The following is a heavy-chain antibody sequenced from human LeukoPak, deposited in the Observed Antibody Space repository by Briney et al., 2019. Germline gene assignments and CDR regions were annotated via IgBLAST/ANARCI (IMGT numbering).Heavy chain of an antibody. CDR3: AKDLVYSSSWPNNWFDP. CDR1: GFTFRSYE. J-gene: IGHJ5*02. D-gene: IGHD6-13*01. Sequence: GGSLRLSCEDSGFTFRSYEMNWVRQAPGKGLEWIAYLSSSGSAFSYADSVKGRFTISRDNSKNTLYLQMNSLRAEDTAVYYCAKDLVYSSSWPNNWFDPWGQGTLVTVSS. V-gene: IGHV3-48*03. CDR2: LSSSGSAF.